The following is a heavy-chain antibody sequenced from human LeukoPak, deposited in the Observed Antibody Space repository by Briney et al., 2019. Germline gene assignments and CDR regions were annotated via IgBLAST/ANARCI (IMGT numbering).Heavy chain of an antibody. CDR1: GFTFSDYY. Sequence: GGSLRLSCAASGFTFSDYYMSWIRQAPGKGLEWVSYISSSGSTIYYADSVKGRFTISRDNAKNSLYLQMNSLRAEVTAVYYCARAVAGFFDAFDIWGQGTMVTVSS. CDR3: ARAVAGFFDAFDI. CDR2: ISSSGSTI. J-gene: IGHJ3*02. D-gene: IGHD6-19*01. V-gene: IGHV3-11*01.